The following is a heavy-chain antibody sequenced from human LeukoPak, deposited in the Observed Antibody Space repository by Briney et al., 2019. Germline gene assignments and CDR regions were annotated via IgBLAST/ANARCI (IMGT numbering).Heavy chain of an antibody. J-gene: IGHJ2*01. Sequence: GESLKISCKGSGYSFTNYWIGWVRQMPGKGLEWMGIIYPGDSHIRYSPSFQGQVTISADKSISTAYLQWSSLKASDTAMYYCATMPPYYYDSSGHWYFDLWGRGTLVTVSS. CDR2: IYPGDSHI. D-gene: IGHD3-22*01. V-gene: IGHV5-51*01. CDR1: GYSFTNYW. CDR3: ATMPPYYYDSSGHWYFDL.